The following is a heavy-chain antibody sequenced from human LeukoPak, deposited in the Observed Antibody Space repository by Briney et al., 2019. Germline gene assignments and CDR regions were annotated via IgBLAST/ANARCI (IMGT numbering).Heavy chain of an antibody. Sequence: SETLSLTCTVSGGSISSSSYYWGWIRQPPGKGLEWIGSIYYSGSTYYNPSLKSRVTMSVDKSKNQFSLNLTSVTAADTAVYFCARDDSRILVVVRGGPNWFDPWGQGTLVTVSS. J-gene: IGHJ5*02. D-gene: IGHD2-2*01. CDR3: ARDDSRILVVVRGGPNWFDP. V-gene: IGHV4-39*07. CDR2: IYYSGST. CDR1: GGSISSSSYY.